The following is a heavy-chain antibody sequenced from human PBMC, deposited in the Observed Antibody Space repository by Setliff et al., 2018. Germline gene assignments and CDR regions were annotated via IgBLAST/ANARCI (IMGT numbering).Heavy chain of an antibody. V-gene: IGHV3-30*02. CDR3: AKPRPGTTSEPSDY. D-gene: IGHD1-7*01. J-gene: IGHJ4*02. CDR1: GFTFSRYD. Sequence: SLRLSCAPSGFTFSRYDMHWVRQAPGKGLEWVAYVRSDGGDKKYADSVRGRFTISRDNSKNTLNLQMNSLRDEDTAVYYCAKPRPGTTSEPSDYWGQGTLVTVSS. CDR2: VRSDGGDK.